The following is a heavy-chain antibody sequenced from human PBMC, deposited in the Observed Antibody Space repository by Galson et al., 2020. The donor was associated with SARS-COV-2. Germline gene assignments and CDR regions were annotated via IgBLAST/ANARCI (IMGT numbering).Heavy chain of an antibody. CDR1: GFTFSSHA. J-gene: IGHJ6*02. Sequence: GESLKISCAASGFTFSSHAMNWVRQPPGKGLECVSAISGSGGSTYYADSVKGRFTISRDNSKNTLYLQMSSLRAEDTAVYYCAKTPISAAGDYYYGMDVWGQGTTVTVSS. V-gene: IGHV3-23*01. CDR2: ISGSGGST. CDR3: AKTPISAAGDYYYGMDV. D-gene: IGHD6-13*01.